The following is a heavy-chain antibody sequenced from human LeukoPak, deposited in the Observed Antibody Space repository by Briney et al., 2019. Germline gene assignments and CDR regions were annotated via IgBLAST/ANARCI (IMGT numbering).Heavy chain of an antibody. Sequence: GGSLRLSCGVSGITLSNYGMSWVRQAPGKGLEWVANIKQDGSEKYYVDSVKGRFTISRDNAKNSLYLQMNSLRAEDTAVYYCARRVASANDAFDIWGQGTMVTVSS. CDR3: ARRVASANDAFDI. D-gene: IGHD6-13*01. V-gene: IGHV3-7*01. CDR2: IKQDGSEK. J-gene: IGHJ3*02. CDR1: GITLSNYG.